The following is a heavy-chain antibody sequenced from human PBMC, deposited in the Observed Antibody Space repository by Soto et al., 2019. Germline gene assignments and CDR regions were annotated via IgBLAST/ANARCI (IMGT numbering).Heavy chain of an antibody. J-gene: IGHJ4*02. V-gene: IGHV3-21*01. Sequence: EVQLVESGGGLVKPGGSLRLSCAASGFTFSSYSMNWVRQAPGKGLEWVSSISSSSSYIYYADSVKGRFTISRDNAKNSLYLQMNSLRAEDTAVYYCASDLVGATLFFDYCGQGTLVTVSS. CDR2: ISSSSSYI. D-gene: IGHD1-26*01. CDR3: ASDLVGATLFFDY. CDR1: GFTFSSYS.